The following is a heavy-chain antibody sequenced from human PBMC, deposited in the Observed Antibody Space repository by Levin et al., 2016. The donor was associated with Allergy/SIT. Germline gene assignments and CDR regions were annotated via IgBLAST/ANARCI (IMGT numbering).Heavy chain of an antibody. CDR2: IKQDGSEK. Sequence: WIRQPPGKGLEWVANIKQDGSEKYYVDSVKGRFTISRDNAKNSLYLQMNSLRAEDTAVYYCARDNLVGPYYDILTGAPYYYYYGMDVWGQGTTVTVSS. CDR3: ARDNLVGPYYDILTGAPYYYYYGMDV. V-gene: IGHV3-7*01. D-gene: IGHD3-9*01. J-gene: IGHJ6*02.